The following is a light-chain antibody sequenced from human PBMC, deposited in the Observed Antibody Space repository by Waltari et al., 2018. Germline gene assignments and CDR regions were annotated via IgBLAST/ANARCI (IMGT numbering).Light chain of an antibody. CDR2: SNN. CDR1: SSNIGSTT. Sequence: QSVLTQPPSASGTPGQRVTISCSGSSSNIGSTTVNCYQQLPGTAPKLLIYSNNQRPSGVPDRFSGSKSGTSASLAISGLQSEDEADYYCAAWDDSLNGLWVFGGGTKLTVL. V-gene: IGLV1-44*01. J-gene: IGLJ3*02. CDR3: AAWDDSLNGLWV.